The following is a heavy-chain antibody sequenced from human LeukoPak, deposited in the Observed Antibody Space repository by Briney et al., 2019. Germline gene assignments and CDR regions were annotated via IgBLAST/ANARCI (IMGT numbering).Heavy chain of an antibody. J-gene: IGHJ4*02. CDR2: INPNSGGT. CDR3: ARPSSYSSSWLYFDY. V-gene: IGHV1-2*02. Sequence: ASVKVSCKASGYTFTGYYMYWVRQAPGQGLEWMGWINPNSGGTNYAQKFQGRVTMTRDTSISTAYMELSRLRSDDTAVYYCARPSSYSSSWLYFDYWGQGTLVTVSS. CDR1: GYTFTGYY. D-gene: IGHD6-13*01.